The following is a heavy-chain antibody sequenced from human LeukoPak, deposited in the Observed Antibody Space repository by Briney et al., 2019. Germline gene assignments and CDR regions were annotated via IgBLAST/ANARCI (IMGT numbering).Heavy chain of an antibody. J-gene: IGHJ4*02. CDR1: GYTFTSYD. D-gene: IGHD3-3*01. Sequence: GASVKVSCKASGYTFTSYDINWVRQATGQGLEWMGWINPNSGGTNYAQKFQGRVTMTRDTSISTAYMELSRLRSDDTAVYYCASTATVGGFLDLDYWGQGTLVTVSS. CDR2: INPNSGGT. CDR3: ASTATVGGFLDLDY. V-gene: IGHV1-2*02.